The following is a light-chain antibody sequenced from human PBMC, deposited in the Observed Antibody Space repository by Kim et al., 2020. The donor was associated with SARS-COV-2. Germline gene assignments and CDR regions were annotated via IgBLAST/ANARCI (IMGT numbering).Light chain of an antibody. CDR3: QVWDSSSDHVV. V-gene: IGLV3-21*04. CDR2: YDN. J-gene: IGLJ2*01. Sequence: APGKTARITCGGNNIGSKSVHWYQQKPGQAPVLVIYYDNDRPSGIPERFSGSNSGNTATLTISRVEAGDEADYYCQVWDSSSDHVVFGGGTQLT. CDR1: NIGSKS.